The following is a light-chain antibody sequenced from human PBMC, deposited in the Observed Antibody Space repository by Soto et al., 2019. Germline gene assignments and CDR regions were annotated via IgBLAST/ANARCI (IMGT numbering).Light chain of an antibody. V-gene: IGKV3-20*01. CDR2: GTS. CDR1: QSVSSSY. J-gene: IGKJ5*01. CDR3: QQYGSSPLVT. Sequence: EIVLTQSPGTLSLSPGERATLSSRASQSVSSSYLAWYQQKPGQAPRLLIYGTSSRATGIPDRFSGSGSGTDFTLTISRLKPEDFAVYYCQQYGSSPLVTFGHGTRLEIK.